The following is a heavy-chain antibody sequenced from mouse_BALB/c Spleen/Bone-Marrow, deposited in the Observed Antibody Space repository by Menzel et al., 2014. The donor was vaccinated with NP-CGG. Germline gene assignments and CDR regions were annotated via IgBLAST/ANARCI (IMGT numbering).Heavy chain of an antibody. CDR1: GFSLTNYG. CDR3: AKGHYGSSPFAY. CDR2: IWRGGTT. Sequence: VQLQQSGPSLVQPSQSLPITCTVSGFSLTNYGIYWVRQSPGKGLEWLGVIWRGGTTDYNAAFMSRLSITKDNSKSQVFFKMNSLQADDTAIYYCAKGHYGSSPFAYWGQGTLVTVPA. V-gene: IGHV2-5-1*01. J-gene: IGHJ3*01. D-gene: IGHD1-1*01.